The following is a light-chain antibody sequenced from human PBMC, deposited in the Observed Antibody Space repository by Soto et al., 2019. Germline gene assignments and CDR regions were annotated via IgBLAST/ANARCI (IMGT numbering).Light chain of an antibody. J-gene: IGKJ1*01. CDR3: QKYNSAPWT. Sequence: DIQMTQSPSSLSTSVGDRVTITCRASQGISNYLAWYQQKPGKVPKLLIYASSTLQSGVPSRFSGSGSGTDFTLTISSLQPEEVATYYCQKYNSAPWTCGQGTKVEIK. CDR1: QGISNY. CDR2: ASS. V-gene: IGKV1-27*01.